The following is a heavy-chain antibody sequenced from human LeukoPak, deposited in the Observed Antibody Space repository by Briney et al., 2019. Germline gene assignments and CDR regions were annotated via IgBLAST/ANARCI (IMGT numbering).Heavy chain of an antibody. D-gene: IGHD3-16*02. CDR3: ARTLYDYVWGSYRPLWFDP. Sequence: SETLSLTCAVYGGSFSGYYWGWIRQPPGKGLEWIGSIYHSGSTYYNPSLKSRVTISVDTSKNQFSLKLSSVTAADTAVYYCARTLYDYVWGSYRPLWFDPWGQGTLVTVSS. CDR2: IYHSGST. CDR1: GGSFSGYY. J-gene: IGHJ5*02. V-gene: IGHV4-38-2*01.